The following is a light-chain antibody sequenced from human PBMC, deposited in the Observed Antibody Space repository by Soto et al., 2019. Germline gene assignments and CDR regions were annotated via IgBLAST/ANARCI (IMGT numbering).Light chain of an antibody. J-gene: IGKJ1*01. CDR2: GAS. Sequence: EIVMTQSPATLSVSPGERATLSCRASQSVSSNLAWYQQKFGQPPRLLIYGASTRATGIPARFSGSGSGTEFTLTISSLQSEDFAVYYCQQYNNWRTFGQRTKVDI. CDR3: QQYNNWRT. CDR1: QSVSSN. V-gene: IGKV3-15*01.